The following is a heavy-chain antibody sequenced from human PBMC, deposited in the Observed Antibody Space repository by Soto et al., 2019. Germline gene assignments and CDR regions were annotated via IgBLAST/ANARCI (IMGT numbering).Heavy chain of an antibody. D-gene: IGHD6-6*01. Sequence: GGSLRLSCAASGFTFSSYGMHWVRQAPGKGLEWVAVISYDGSNKYYADSVKGRFTISRDNSKNTLYLQMNSLRAEDTAVYYCASDPHNSFEYSSSSVRGDYWGQGTLVTVSS. J-gene: IGHJ4*02. CDR2: ISYDGSNK. CDR1: GFTFSSYG. CDR3: ASDPHNSFEYSSSSVRGDY. V-gene: IGHV3-30*03.